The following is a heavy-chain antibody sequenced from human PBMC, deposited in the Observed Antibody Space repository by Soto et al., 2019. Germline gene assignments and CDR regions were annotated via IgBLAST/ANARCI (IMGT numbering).Heavy chain of an antibody. CDR3: ARLFVPLFYDFWSGYSIPGAFDI. J-gene: IGHJ3*02. CDR2: ISSGGST. D-gene: IGHD3-3*01. CDR1: GFTVSSNY. V-gene: IGHV3-66*01. Sequence: EVQLVESGGGLVQPGGSLRLSCAASGFTVSSNYMSWVRQAPGKGLEWVSVISSGGSTYYADSVKGSFTISRDNSKNTLYLQMNSLRGEDTAVYYCARLFVPLFYDFWSGYSIPGAFDIWGQGTMVTVSS.